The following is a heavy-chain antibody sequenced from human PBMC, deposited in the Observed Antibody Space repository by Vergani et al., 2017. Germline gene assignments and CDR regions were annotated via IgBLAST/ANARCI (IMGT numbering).Heavy chain of an antibody. D-gene: IGHD2-2*01. CDR2: INPNSGGT. Sequence: QVQLVQSGAEVKKPGASVKVSCKASGYTFTGYYMHWVRQAPGQGLEWMGWINPNSGGTNYAQKFQGRVTMTRDPSISTAYMELSRLRSDDTAVYYCASDIVVVPAAPSDYYYGMDVWGQGTTVTVSS. CDR1: GYTFTGYY. V-gene: IGHV1-2*02. CDR3: ASDIVVVPAAPSDYYYGMDV. J-gene: IGHJ6*02.